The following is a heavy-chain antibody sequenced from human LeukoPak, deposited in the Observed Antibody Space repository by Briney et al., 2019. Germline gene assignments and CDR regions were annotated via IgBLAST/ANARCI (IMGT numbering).Heavy chain of an antibody. CDR2: IYYSGST. J-gene: IGHJ5*02. Sequence: SETLSLTCTVSGGSISSSNYYWGWIRQPPGKGLEWIGSIYYSGSTYYNPSLKSRVTISVDTSKNQFSLKLSSVTAADTAVYYCARPNYGSGSRLRLGWFDPWGQGTLVTVSS. D-gene: IGHD3-10*01. CDR1: GGSISSSNYY. V-gene: IGHV4-39*01. CDR3: ARPNYGSGSRLRLGWFDP.